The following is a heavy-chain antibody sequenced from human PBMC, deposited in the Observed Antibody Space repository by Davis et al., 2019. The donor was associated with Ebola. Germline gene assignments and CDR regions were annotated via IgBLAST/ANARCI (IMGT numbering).Heavy chain of an antibody. V-gene: IGHV3-9*01. CDR2: ISWHSGSI. Sequence: GGSLRLSCAASGFTFDDYAMHWVRQAPGKGLEWVSGISWHSGSIGYADSVKGRFTISRDNAKNSLYLQMNSLRAEDTALYYCAKDSSANYYYYYGMDVWGQGTTVTVSS. J-gene: IGHJ6*02. CDR3: AKDSSANYYYYYGMDV. D-gene: IGHD2-2*01. CDR1: GFTFDDYA.